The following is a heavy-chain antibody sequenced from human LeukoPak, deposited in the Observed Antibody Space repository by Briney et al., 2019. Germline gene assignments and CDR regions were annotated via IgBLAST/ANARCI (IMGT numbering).Heavy chain of an antibody. CDR3: ARDGYGDYTFDY. V-gene: IGHV3-30*04. Sequence: GGSLRLSCAASGFTFSSYAMHWVRQAPGKGLEWVAVISYDGSNKYYADSVKGRFTISRDSAKNSLYLQMNSLRDEDTAVYYCARDGYGDYTFDYWGRGTLVTVSS. J-gene: IGHJ4*02. CDR2: ISYDGSNK. CDR1: GFTFSSYA. D-gene: IGHD4-17*01.